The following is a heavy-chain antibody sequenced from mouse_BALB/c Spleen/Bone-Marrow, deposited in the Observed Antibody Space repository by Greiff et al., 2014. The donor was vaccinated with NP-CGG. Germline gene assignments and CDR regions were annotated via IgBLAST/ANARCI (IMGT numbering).Heavy chain of an antibody. D-gene: IGHD2-10*02. CDR2: ISDGGNYS. CDR1: GFTFSDYY. V-gene: IGHV5-4*02. Sequence: VQLKESGGGLVKPGGSLKLSCAASGFTFSDYYIYWLRQTPEKRLEWVATISDGGNYSYYPDSVKGRFTISRDNAKNNLYLQMSSLKSEDTAMYYCGGSRMRYGARDYWGQGPSAPV. CDR3: GGSRMRYGARDY. J-gene: IGHJ4*01.